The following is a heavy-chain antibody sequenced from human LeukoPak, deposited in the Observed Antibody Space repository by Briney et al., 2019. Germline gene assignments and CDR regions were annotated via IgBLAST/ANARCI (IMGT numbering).Heavy chain of an antibody. Sequence: GGSLRLSCAASGFTFSSYAMSWVRQAPGKGLGWVSAISGGGGSTYYADSVKGRFTISRDNSKNTLYLQMNSLRAEDTAVYYCAKAKRYCTNGVCYPPSSLFYYYYGMDVWGQGTTVTVSS. CDR3: AKAKRYCTNGVCYPPSSLFYYYYGMDV. CDR1: GFTFSSYA. CDR2: ISGGGGST. J-gene: IGHJ6*02. V-gene: IGHV3-23*01. D-gene: IGHD2-8*01.